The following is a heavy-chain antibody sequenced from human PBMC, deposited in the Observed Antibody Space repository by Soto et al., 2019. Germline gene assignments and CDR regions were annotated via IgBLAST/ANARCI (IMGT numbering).Heavy chain of an antibody. CDR3: ARDKITGLFDY. D-gene: IGHD3-16*01. Sequence: QVQLQQWGAGLLKPSETLSLTCAVYGGSFSGYYWTWIRQPPGTGLEWIGEINHRGSTNYNPSLKHRVTISVDTSKNQFSLPLTSVTAAGTAVYYCARDKITGLFDYWGQGTLVTVSS. J-gene: IGHJ4*02. CDR1: GGSFSGYY. V-gene: IGHV4-34*01. CDR2: INHRGST.